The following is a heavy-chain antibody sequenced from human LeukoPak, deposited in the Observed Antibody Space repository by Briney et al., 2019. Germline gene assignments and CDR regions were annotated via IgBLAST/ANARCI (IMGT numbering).Heavy chain of an antibody. CDR2: INHSGST. J-gene: IGHJ3*02. CDR3: ARPLRGGGWGLPGDAFDI. Sequence: SETLSLTCTVSGGSIRSGDHYWGWIRQPPGKGLEWIGEINHSGSTNYNSSLKSRVTISVDTSKNQFSLKLSSVTAADTAVYYCARPLRGGGWGLPGDAFDIWGQGTMVTVSS. V-gene: IGHV4-39*07. CDR1: GGSIRSGDHY. D-gene: IGHD2-21*02.